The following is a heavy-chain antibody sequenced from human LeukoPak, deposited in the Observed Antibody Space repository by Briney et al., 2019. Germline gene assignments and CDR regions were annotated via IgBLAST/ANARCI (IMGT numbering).Heavy chain of an antibody. CDR2: IKYDGSRT. D-gene: IGHD3-3*01. CDR1: GMTFDRHG. J-gene: IGHJ4*02. Sequence: GGSLRLSCVVSGMTFDRHGMHWVRQPPGKGLEWLAFIKYDGSRTDYEDSVQGRFTVSRDNSKNTLYLEMNSLRAEDTAIYYCVKDTIFTVNPFDYWGQGTLVTVSS. CDR3: VKDTIFTVNPFDY. V-gene: IGHV3-30*02.